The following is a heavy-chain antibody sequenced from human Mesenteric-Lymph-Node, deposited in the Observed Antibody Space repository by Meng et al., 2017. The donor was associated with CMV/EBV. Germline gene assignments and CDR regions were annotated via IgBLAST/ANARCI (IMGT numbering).Heavy chain of an antibody. CDR3: ARDRYWQAHDLGEPFDY. CDR1: GGTFSSYA. V-gene: IGHV1-69*05. CDR2: IIPIFGTA. Sequence: SVKVSCKASGGTFSSYAISWVRQAPGQGLEWMGGIIPIFGTANYAQKFQGRVTITTDESTSTAYMELSSLRSEDTAVYYCARDRYWQAHDLGEPFDYWGQGTLVTVSS. J-gene: IGHJ4*02. D-gene: IGHD2-21*01.